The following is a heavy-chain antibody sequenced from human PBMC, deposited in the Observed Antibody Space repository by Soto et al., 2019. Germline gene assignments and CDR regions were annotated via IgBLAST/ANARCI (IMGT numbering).Heavy chain of an antibody. J-gene: IGHJ4*02. Sequence: GASVKVSCKASGYTFTAYAMDWVRQTPGQRLEWVGWINVGTGDTEYSQQFQGRVNITRDTSARTLYMELSSLRSEDTAVYYCARDVDRSLSALHDYWGQGCLVPVSP. CDR2: INVGTGDT. D-gene: IGHD3-22*01. V-gene: IGHV1-3*01. CDR1: GYTFTAYA. CDR3: ARDVDRSLSALHDY.